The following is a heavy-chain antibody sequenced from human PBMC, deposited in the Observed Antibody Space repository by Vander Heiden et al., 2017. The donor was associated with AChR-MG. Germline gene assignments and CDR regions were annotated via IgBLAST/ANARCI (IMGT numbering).Heavy chain of an antibody. Sequence: QVQLAQSGGGGVQPGRSLGLSCPASGFTCSGYGMHWVRQAPGKGLEWGEVRSYDGSKKDYADSVKGRFTISRDNSKNTLYLQMNSLRPEDTAVYYCAKDQAAYSSSFNGHYWGQVPLVTVSS. CDR2: RSYDGSKK. D-gene: IGHD6-6*01. CDR3: AKDQAAYSSSFNGHY. CDR1: GFTCSGYG. V-gene: IGHV3-30*18. J-gene: IGHJ4*02.